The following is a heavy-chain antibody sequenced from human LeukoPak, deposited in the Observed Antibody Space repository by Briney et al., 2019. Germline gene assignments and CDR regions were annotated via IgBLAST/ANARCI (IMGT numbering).Heavy chain of an antibody. J-gene: IGHJ3*01. Sequence: GGSLRLSCAASGFAVSSNYMSWVRQAPGQGLEWVARISYDGSDDHYSDSVKGRFTMSRDNAKNTVYLQMHSLQTADTAVYYCARPHSGTHGTFHLWGQGTMVIVSS. CDR3: ARPHSGTHGTFHL. D-gene: IGHD1-26*01. V-gene: IGHV3-30*03. CDR1: GFAVSSNY. CDR2: ISYDGSDD.